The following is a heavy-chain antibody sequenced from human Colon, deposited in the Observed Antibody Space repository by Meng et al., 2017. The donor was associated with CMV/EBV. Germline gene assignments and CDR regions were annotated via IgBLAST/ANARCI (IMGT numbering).Heavy chain of an antibody. CDR3: ARDQAGDPLFYYTGLDV. D-gene: IGHD2-21*01. CDR1: FTFSTYA. J-gene: IGHJ6*02. CDR2: ISSSGSYI. V-gene: IGHV3-21*06. Sequence: FTFSTYAVKWVRRAPGKGLGWVSSISSSGSYIYYAGSVKGRFTISRDSAKTSVFLQMNNLSAEDTALYYCARDQAGDPLFYYTGLDVWGHGTLVTVSS.